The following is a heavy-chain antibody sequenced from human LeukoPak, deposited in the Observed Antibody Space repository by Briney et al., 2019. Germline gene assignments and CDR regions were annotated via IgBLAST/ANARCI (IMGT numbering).Heavy chain of an antibody. CDR3: ARVGPLLNPGYSHYYYGLDV. CDR1: GFTFTQYG. CDR2: ISYDGSKE. D-gene: IGHD2-15*01. V-gene: IGHV3-30*03. Sequence: PGRSLRLSCAASGFTFTQYGIHWVRQAPGRGLEWVAAISYDGSKEFYADSVKGRFTLSRDNSKKTVHLQMNSLRPEDTAVFYCARVGPLLNPGYSHYYYGLDVWGQGTTVTVSS. J-gene: IGHJ6*02.